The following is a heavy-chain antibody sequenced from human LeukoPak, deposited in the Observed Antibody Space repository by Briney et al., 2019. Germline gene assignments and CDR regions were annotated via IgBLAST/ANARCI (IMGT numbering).Heavy chain of an antibody. V-gene: IGHV3-53*01. CDR3: ARVDYGYGD. J-gene: IGHJ4*02. D-gene: IGHD4/OR15-4a*01. Sequence: QTGGSLRLSCAASGFTVSSNYMTWVRQAPGKGLEWVSIIYSGDYTYYADSVKGRFTISRDNSKNTLYLQMNSLRAEDTAVYHCARVDYGYGDWGQGTLVTVSS. CDR1: GFTVSSNY. CDR2: IYSGDYT.